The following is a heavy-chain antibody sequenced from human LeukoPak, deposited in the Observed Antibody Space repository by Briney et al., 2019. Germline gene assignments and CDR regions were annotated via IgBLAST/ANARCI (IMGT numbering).Heavy chain of an antibody. D-gene: IGHD3-3*01. CDR2: IIPIFGTA. Sequence: SVKVSCKASGGTFSSYAISWVRQAPGQGLEWMGRIIPIFGTANYAQKFQGRVTITTDESTSTAYMELSSLRSEDTAVYYCAGGYDFWSGYYGLGYYYYYMDVWGKGTTVTDSS. CDR1: GGTFSSYA. CDR3: AGGYDFWSGYYGLGYYYYYMDV. J-gene: IGHJ6*03. V-gene: IGHV1-69*05.